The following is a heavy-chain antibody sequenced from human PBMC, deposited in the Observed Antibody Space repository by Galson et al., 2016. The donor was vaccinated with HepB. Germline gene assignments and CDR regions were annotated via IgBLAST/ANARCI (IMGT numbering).Heavy chain of an antibody. CDR1: GFTFSSHA. J-gene: IGHJ5*02. CDR2: ITGSGGTT. Sequence: SLRLSCAASGFTFSSHAMSWVRQAPGKGLEWVSSITGSGGTTYYTDSVKGRFTISRDNSKNTLHLQMNSLRAEDTDVYYCATHRDPGGSSPWGQGTLVTVSS. D-gene: IGHD2-15*01. CDR3: ATHRDPGGSSP. V-gene: IGHV3-23*01.